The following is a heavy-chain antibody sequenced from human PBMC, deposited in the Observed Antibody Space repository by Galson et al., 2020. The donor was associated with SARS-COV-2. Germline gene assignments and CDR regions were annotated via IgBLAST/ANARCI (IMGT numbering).Heavy chain of an antibody. Sequence: ETSETLSLTCTVSGGSISSYYWSWIRQPAGKGLEWIGRIYTSGSTNYNPSLKSRVTMSVDTSKNQFSLKLSSVTAADTAVYYCARDAHLWLMDNWFDPWGQGTLVTVSS. D-gene: IGHD3-10*01. CDR2: IYTSGST. J-gene: IGHJ5*02. V-gene: IGHV4-4*07. CDR3: ARDAHLWLMDNWFDP. CDR1: GGSISSYY.